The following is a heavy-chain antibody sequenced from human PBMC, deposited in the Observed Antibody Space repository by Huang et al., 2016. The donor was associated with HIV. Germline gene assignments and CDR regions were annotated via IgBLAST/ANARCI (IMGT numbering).Heavy chain of an antibody. Sequence: QITLKESGPTVIKPTQTLTLTCSFSGFSLNHKGVGVGWIRQPPGKAREWLVLIYWDDDTRFTPSLKNRITITKDTSKNQVVFTITNLDPMDTGTYYCAHIGRLGNYYMDVWGNGTTVTVSS. V-gene: IGHV2-5*02. J-gene: IGHJ6*03. CDR1: GFSLNHKGVG. D-gene: IGHD7-27*01. CDR3: AHIGRLGNYYMDV. CDR2: IYWDDDT.